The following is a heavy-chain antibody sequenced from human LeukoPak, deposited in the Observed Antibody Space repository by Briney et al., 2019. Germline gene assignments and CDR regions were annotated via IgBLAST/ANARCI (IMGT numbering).Heavy chain of an antibody. D-gene: IGHD4-23*01. J-gene: IGHJ4*02. Sequence: PGGSLKLSCAASGFTFGDYAMSWVRQAPGKGLEWISIISWNSGRRTYADSVKGRFTISRDNAKNSLYLQMNSLTPEDTALYYCAKDMNPGGTSFGYWGQGTLVTVSS. CDR2: ISWNSGRR. CDR1: GFTFGDYA. V-gene: IGHV3-9*01. CDR3: AKDMNPGGTSFGY.